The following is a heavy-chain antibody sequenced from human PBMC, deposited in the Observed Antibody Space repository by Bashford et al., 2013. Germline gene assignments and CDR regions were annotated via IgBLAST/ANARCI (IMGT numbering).Heavy chain of an antibody. V-gene: IGHV1-18*01. CDR3: AREVYISIFGSDYHGMDV. D-gene: IGHD3-3*01. Sequence: ASVKVSCKASGGTFSSYAISWVRQAPGQGLEWMGWISGYKDNTNYAQKFQGRVTMTTDKSTSTAYMEVRSLRSDDTAVYYCAREVYISIFGSDYHGMDVWGQGTTVTVSS. CDR1: GGTFSSYA. CDR2: ISGYKDNT. J-gene: IGHJ6*02.